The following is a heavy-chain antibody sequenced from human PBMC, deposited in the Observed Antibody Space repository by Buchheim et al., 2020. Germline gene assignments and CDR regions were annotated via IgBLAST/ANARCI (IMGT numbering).Heavy chain of an antibody. Sequence: QVQLGESGGGVVQPGRSLRLSCAASGFTFSSYGMHWVRQAPGKGLEWVAAISYDGSNKYYVDSVKGRFTISRDNSKNPLYLQMNSLRTEDTALYYCSGAAAGTYAWFDPWGQGTL. V-gene: IGHV3-30*03. D-gene: IGHD6-13*01. CDR1: GFTFSSYG. J-gene: IGHJ5*02. CDR3: SGAAAGTYAWFDP. CDR2: ISYDGSNK.